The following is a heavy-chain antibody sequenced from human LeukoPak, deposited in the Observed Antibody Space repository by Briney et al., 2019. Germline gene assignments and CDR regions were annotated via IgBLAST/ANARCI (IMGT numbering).Heavy chain of an antibody. CDR1: GGSISSGDYY. CDR3: ATSVTRYYFDY. D-gene: IGHD4-17*01. J-gene: IGHJ4*02. CDR2: IYYSGST. Sequence: SQTLSLTCTVSGGSISSGDYYWSWIRQPPGKGLEWIGYIYYSGSTYYNPSLKSRVTISVDTSKNQFSLKLSSVTAADTAAYYCATSVTRYYFDYWGQGTLVTVSS. V-gene: IGHV4-30-4*01.